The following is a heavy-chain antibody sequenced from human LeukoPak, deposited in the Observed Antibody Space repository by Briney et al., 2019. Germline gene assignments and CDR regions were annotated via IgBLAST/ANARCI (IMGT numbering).Heavy chain of an antibody. Sequence: GGSMRLSCAASGFTFSSYSMNWVRQAPGKGLEWVSSISSSSYIYYADSVKGRFTISRDNAKNSLYLQMNSLRAEDTAVYYCARDSSGYYGGFDYWGQGTLVTVSS. J-gene: IGHJ4*02. CDR1: GFTFSSYS. V-gene: IGHV3-21*01. D-gene: IGHD3-22*01. CDR2: ISSSSYI. CDR3: ARDSSGYYGGFDY.